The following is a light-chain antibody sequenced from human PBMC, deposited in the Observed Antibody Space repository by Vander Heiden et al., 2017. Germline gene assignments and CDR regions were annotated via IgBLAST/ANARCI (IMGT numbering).Light chain of an antibody. CDR3: QQYHHLGYT. Sequence: EVLMTQSPATLSVSPGERATLSCRASQSVSRNLAWYQQKPGQSPRVLLYGASTRAIGIPARFSGSGSGTDFTLTINNLQSEDFAVYYCQQYHHLGYTYGQGTKLEIK. J-gene: IGKJ2*01. CDR1: QSVSRN. CDR2: GAS. V-gene: IGKV3-15*01.